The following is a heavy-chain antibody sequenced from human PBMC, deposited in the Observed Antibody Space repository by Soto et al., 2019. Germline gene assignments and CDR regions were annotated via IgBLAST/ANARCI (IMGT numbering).Heavy chain of an antibody. CDR3: ARDQSGYSYGSQAGY. Sequence: GGSLRLSCAASGFTFSNYAMSWIRQAPGKGLGWVSYISSSGSTIYYADSVKGRFTISRDNAKNSLYLQMNSLRAEDTAVYYCARDQSGYSYGSQAGYWGQGTLVTVSS. CDR1: GFTFSNYA. V-gene: IGHV3-11*01. CDR2: ISSSGSTI. D-gene: IGHD5-18*01. J-gene: IGHJ4*02.